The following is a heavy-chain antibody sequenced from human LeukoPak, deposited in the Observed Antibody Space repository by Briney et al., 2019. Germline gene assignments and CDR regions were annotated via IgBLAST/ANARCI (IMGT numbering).Heavy chain of an antibody. J-gene: IGHJ6*02. V-gene: IGHV3-66*02. CDR1: EFSVSSNY. CDR3: AGESGLRNGVDV. D-gene: IGHD2-8*01. CDR2: IYSDGAT. Sequence: EPGGSLRLSCAASEFSVSSNYMNWVRQAPGKGLEWVSVIYSDGATFYAGSVKGRFTISRDSSSNTLFAQMNSLKPGDTGVYYCAGESGLRNGVDVWGLGTTVTVSS.